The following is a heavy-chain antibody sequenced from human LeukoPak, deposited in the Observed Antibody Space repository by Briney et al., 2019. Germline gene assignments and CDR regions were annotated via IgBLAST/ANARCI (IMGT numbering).Heavy chain of an antibody. CDR2: IGGSGDKT. J-gene: IGHJ4*02. Sequence: PGGSLRLFCAPSVFTLNRNATSCVRHAPEEGLEWGSTIGGSGDKTFYADSVKGRFTISRDNSKNMLHLQMSSLTGEDTALYYCVRRGDASSGWGDHDYWGQGALVTVSS. V-gene: IGHV3-23*01. CDR3: VRRGDASSGWGDHDY. CDR1: VFTLNRNA. D-gene: IGHD6-19*01.